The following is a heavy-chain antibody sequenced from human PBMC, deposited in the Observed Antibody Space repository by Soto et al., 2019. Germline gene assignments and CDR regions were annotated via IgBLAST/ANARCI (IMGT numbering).Heavy chain of an antibody. V-gene: IGHV3-30*18. CDR3: AKDSCSSTSCKFDY. CDR2: ISYDGSNK. J-gene: IGHJ4*02. CDR1: GFTFSSYG. D-gene: IGHD2-2*01. Sequence: GWSLRLSCAASGFTFSSYGMHWVRQAPGKGLEWVAVISYDGSNKYYADSVKGRFTISRDNSKNTLYLQMNSLRAEETAVYYCAKDSCSSTSCKFDYWGQGTLDSVSS.